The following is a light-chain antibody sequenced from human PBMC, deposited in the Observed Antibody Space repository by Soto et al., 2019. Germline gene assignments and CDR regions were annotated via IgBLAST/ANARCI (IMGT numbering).Light chain of an antibody. CDR2: DVS. J-gene: IGLJ2*01. CDR3: SSYTSSSTLVV. V-gene: IGLV2-14*01. CDR1: SSDVGGYNY. Sequence: QSALTQPASVSGSPGQSITISCTGTSSDVGGYNYVSWYQQHPGKAPKLMIYDVSNRPSGVSNRFSGSKSGNTVSLTISGLQAEDEADYYCSSYTSSSTLVVVGGGTKLTVL.